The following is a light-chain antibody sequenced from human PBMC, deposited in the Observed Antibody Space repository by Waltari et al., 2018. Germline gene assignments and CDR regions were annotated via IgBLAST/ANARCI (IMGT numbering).Light chain of an antibody. V-gene: IGKV1-39*01. Sequence: DIQMTQSPSSLSASLGDGVTITCRASRPITTYANWYQQRPGLAPKLLIYAASTLQRGVPTRFSGSGSGTDFTLTISSLQVEDFATYYCQQSHSAPLAFGGGTRLEI. CDR1: RPITTY. CDR3: QQSHSAPLA. CDR2: AAS. J-gene: IGKJ4*01.